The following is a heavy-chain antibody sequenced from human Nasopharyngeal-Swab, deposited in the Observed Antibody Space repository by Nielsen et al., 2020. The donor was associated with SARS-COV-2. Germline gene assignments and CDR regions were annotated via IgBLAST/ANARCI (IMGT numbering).Heavy chain of an antibody. Sequence: GEALKIPCAASGFSFSSYAMNWVRQAPGKGPEGVAIIYSDGSSTYFADSVKGRFTIPRDDSSNTLYLQMSSLRAEDTAVYYCAKSIDPMGYGLDVWGLGTTVTVSS. CDR1: GFSFSSYA. V-gene: IGHV3-23*03. J-gene: IGHJ6*02. CDR2: IYSDGSST. CDR3: AKSIDPMGYGLDV. D-gene: IGHD3-10*01.